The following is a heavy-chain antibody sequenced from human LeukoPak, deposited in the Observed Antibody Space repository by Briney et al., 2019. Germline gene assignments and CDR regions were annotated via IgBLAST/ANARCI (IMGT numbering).Heavy chain of an antibody. Sequence: SETLSLTCTVSGGSISSYYWSWIRQPAGKGLEWIGRIYTSGSTNYNPSLKSRVTMSVGTSKNQFSLKLSSVTAADTAVYYCAXXRTVWNWFDPWGQGTLVTVSS. CDR1: GGSISSYY. CDR3: AXXRTVWNWFDP. D-gene: IGHD4-17*01. J-gene: IGHJ5*02. CDR2: IYTSGST. V-gene: IGHV4-4*07.